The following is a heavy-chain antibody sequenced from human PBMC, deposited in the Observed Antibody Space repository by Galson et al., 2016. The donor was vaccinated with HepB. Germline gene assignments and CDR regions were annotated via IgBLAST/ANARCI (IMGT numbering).Heavy chain of an antibody. Sequence: SLRLSCAATGFIFYDYAMHWVRQRPGKGLEWVSGITYNSGGIEYADSVKGRFIISRENAKKSIYLQMNSLRAEDTAIYYCVKDGDSSGWYYGHFDLWGRGTLVTVTS. J-gene: IGHJ2*01. CDR3: VKDGDSSGWYYGHFDL. CDR1: GFIFYDYA. CDR2: ITYNSGGI. V-gene: IGHV3-9*01. D-gene: IGHD6-19*01.